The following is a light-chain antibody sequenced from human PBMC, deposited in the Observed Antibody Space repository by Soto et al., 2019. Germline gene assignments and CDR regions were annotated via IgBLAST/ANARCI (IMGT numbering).Light chain of an antibody. J-gene: IGLJ3*02. V-gene: IGLV4-69*01. CDR3: QTWGTGSVV. Sequence: QAVLTQSPSASASLGASVKLTCTLSSGHSNFAIAWHQQQPEKGPRYLMKLNSDGSHIKGDGIPDRFSGSSSGAERYLTISSRQSEDEADYYCQTWGTGSVVFGGGTKLTVL. CDR1: SGHSNFA. CDR2: LNSDGSH.